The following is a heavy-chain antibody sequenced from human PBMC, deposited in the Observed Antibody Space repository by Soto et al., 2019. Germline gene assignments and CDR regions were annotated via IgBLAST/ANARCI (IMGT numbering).Heavy chain of an antibody. CDR3: AREGMVAATSRANWFDP. Sequence: QVQLVQSGAEVKKPGASVKVSCKASGYTFTGYYMHWVRQAPGQGLEWMGWINPNSGGTNYAQKFQGWVTMTRDTSISTAYMELSRLRSDDTAMYYCAREGMVAATSRANWFDPWGQGTLVTVSS. J-gene: IGHJ5*02. D-gene: IGHD2-15*01. CDR2: INPNSGGT. V-gene: IGHV1-2*04. CDR1: GYTFTGYY.